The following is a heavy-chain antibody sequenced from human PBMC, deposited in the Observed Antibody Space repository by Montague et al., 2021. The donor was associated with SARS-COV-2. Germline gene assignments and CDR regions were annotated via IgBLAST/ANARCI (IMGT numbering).Heavy chain of an antibody. Sequence: SEILSLTCAVSGDSMSSNNWWTWVRQSPGKGLEWIGEIHHIVGTNYNPSLKSRVSISVDKSRNQFSLNLNSVTAADTAFYYCATVFGGCSATSCYLYNWGRGTLVTVSS. CDR2: IHHIVGT. CDR1: GDSMSSNNW. D-gene: IGHD2-2*01. V-gene: IGHV4-4*02. CDR3: ATVFGGCSATSCYLYN. J-gene: IGHJ4*02.